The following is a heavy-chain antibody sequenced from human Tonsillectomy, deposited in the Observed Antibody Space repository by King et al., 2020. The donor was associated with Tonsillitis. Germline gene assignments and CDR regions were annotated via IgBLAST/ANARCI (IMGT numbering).Heavy chain of an antibody. V-gene: IGHV4-30-4*07. CDR2: IYYSGNT. J-gene: IGHJ4*02. Sequence: QLQESGPGLVKPSQTLSLTCAVSGGSISSGGYSWSWIRQPPGKGLVWIGYIYYSGNTYYNPSLKSRVTISVDTSKNQFSLKLSSVTAADTAVYYCARLNTAMSDYYFDYWGQGTLVTVSS. CDR3: ARLNTAMSDYYFDY. D-gene: IGHD4-17*01. CDR1: GGSISSGGYS.